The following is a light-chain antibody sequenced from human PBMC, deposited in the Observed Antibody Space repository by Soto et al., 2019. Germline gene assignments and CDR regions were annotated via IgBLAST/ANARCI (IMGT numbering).Light chain of an antibody. CDR3: SSYTSSSTYV. J-gene: IGLJ1*01. Sequence: QSALTQPASMSGSPGQSITISCTRTSSDVGSYNLVSWYQQHPGKAPKVMIYEGSKRPSGVSNRFSGSKSGNTASLTISGLQAEDEADYYCSSYTSSSTYVFGTGTKVTVL. CDR2: EGS. V-gene: IGLV2-14*02. CDR1: SSDVGSYNL.